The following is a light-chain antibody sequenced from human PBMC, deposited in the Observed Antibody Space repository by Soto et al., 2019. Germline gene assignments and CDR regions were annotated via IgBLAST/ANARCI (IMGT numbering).Light chain of an antibody. Sequence: QSALTQPASVSGSPGQSTTISCTGTSSDIGGYNYVSWYQQLPGEAPNLIIYDVSDRPSGVSTRFSGSKSGNTASLTISGLQAEDAGDYYCSSFTSRHTYVFGTGTKLTVL. V-gene: IGLV2-14*01. CDR2: DVS. CDR3: SSFTSRHTYV. J-gene: IGLJ1*01. CDR1: SSDIGGYNY.